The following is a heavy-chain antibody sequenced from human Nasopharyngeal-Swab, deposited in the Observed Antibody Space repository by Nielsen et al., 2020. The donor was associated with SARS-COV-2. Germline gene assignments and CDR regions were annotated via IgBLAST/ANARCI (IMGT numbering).Heavy chain of an antibody. CDR3: ATRSVGHGPYYYYYYYMDV. CDR2: IYYSGST. D-gene: IGHD1-14*01. J-gene: IGHJ6*03. CDR1: GGSISSYY. Sequence: SETLSLTCTVSGGSISSYYWSWIRQPPGKGLEWIGYIYYSGSTNYNPSLKSRVTISVDTSKNQFSLKLSSVTAADTAVYYCATRSVGHGPYYYYYYYMDVWGKGTTVTVSS. V-gene: IGHV4-59*01.